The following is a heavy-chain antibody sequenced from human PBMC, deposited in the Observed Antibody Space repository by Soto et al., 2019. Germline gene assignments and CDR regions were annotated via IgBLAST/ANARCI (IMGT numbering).Heavy chain of an antibody. J-gene: IGHJ5*02. CDR1: VGSISSGGYY. Sequence: SETLSLTCTVSVGSISSGGYYWSWIRQHPGKGLAWIGYIYHSGSTNYNPSLKSRVTISVDTSKNQFSLKLSSVTAADTAVYYCARTALNYDFWSGYPNWFDPWGQGTLVTVSS. V-gene: IGHV4-31*03. CDR3: ARTALNYDFWSGYPNWFDP. D-gene: IGHD3-3*01. CDR2: IYHSGST.